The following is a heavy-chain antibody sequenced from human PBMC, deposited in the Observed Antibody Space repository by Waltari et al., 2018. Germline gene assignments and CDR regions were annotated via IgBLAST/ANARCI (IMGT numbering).Heavy chain of an antibody. D-gene: IGHD2-15*01. J-gene: IGHJ4*02. CDR3: ARDRGRGLYLDV. CDR1: GDFVTSANW. Sequence: QLPQSGPGLVKPSAPLSLSCAVSGDFVTSANWWSWVRQSPQRGLEWIGQVLSTGKTNYSPSFASRVTMSLDASNNQFSLKVTSATAADTAVYYCARDRGRGLYLDVWGPGTLVTVSP. CDR2: VLSTGKT. V-gene: IGHV4-4*02.